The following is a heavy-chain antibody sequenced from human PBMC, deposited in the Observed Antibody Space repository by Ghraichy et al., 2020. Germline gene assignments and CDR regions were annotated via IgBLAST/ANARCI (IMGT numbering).Heavy chain of an antibody. D-gene: IGHD3-9*01. V-gene: IGHV3-23*01. CDR3: AKVRPTRRLTGYYRGWFDP. CDR2: ISGSGGST. J-gene: IGHJ5*02. Sequence: GGSLRLSCAASGFTFSSYAMSWVRQAPGKGLEWVSAISGSGGSTYYADSVKGRFTISRDNSKNTLYLQMNSLRAEDTAVYYCAKVRPTRRLTGYYRGWFDPWGQGTLVTVSS. CDR1: GFTFSSYA.